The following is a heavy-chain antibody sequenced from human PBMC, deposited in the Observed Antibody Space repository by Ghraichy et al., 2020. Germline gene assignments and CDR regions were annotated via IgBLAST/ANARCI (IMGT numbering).Heavy chain of an antibody. CDR3: AKGLSTGRFDY. CDR1: GFTFSNYA. CDR2: ISGSGVST. Sequence: GGSLRLSCTASGFTFSNYAISWVRQAPGKGLEWVSGISGSGVSTYYADSVKGRFTISRDNSKNTLHLQMNSLRAEDTAVYYCAKGLSTGRFDYWGQGTLVTLSS. J-gene: IGHJ4*02. V-gene: IGHV3-23*01. D-gene: IGHD4-17*01.